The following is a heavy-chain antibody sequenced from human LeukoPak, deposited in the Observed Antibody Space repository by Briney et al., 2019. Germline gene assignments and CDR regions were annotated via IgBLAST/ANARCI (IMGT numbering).Heavy chain of an antibody. V-gene: IGHV3-30*02. CDR2: IRSDGSNQ. D-gene: IGHD6-13*01. Sequence: GGSLRLSCAASGFTFSDYYMSWIRQAPGKGLEWVAFIRSDGSNQYYADSVKGRFTISRDNSKNTLYLQMNSLRAEDTAVYYCAKAISLAHGMDVWGKGTTVTISS. CDR3: AKAISLAHGMDV. J-gene: IGHJ6*04. CDR1: GFTFSDYY.